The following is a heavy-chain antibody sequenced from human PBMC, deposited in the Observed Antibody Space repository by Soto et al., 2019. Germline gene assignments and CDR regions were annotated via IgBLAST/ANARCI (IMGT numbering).Heavy chain of an antibody. D-gene: IGHD2-2*01. CDR2: IYGGSST. CDR1: GFTVSSNY. Sequence: PVGSLGLSCADSGFTVSSNYMNWVRQAPGKGLEWVSFIYGGSSTYYADSVKGRFTISRDNSENTLNLPMNSLRGEDTAGSPYCCRTSWGQGTVVTVSS. CDR3: CCRTS. V-gene: IGHV3-53*01. J-gene: IGHJ3*01.